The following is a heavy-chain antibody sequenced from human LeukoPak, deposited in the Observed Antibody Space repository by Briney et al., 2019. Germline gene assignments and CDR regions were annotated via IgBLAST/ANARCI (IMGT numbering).Heavy chain of an antibody. J-gene: IGHJ3*02. CDR1: GASISGSSHYF. D-gene: IGHD3-22*01. V-gene: IGHV4-39*07. CDR2: IYYSGIT. Sequence: SETLSLTCTVSGASISGSSHYFWGWIRQTPGKGLEWIGSIYYSGITYYTPSLKSRLTISVDTSRNQFSLKLSSVTAADTAVYYCASTRTHYYDSSGEAFDIWGQGTMVTVSS. CDR3: ASTRTHYYDSSGEAFDI.